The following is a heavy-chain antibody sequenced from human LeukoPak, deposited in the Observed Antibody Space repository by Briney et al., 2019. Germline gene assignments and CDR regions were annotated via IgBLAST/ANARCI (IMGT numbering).Heavy chain of an antibody. CDR1: GLSVSSDYY. CDR3: ARHSRDDMRGYYMDV. J-gene: IGHJ6*03. V-gene: IGHV4-38-2*02. CDR2: IHHSGNI. D-gene: IGHD3-22*01. Sequence: SETLSLTCTVSGLSVSSDYYWGWIRQSPGKGLEWIANIHHSGNIYYNPSLRSRVSISIDTSKNHFSLKLSSVTAADTAVYYCARHSRDDMRGYYMDVWGKGTTVTISS.